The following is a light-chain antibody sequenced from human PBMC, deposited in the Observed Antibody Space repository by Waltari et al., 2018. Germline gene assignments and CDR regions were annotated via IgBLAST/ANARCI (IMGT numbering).Light chain of an antibody. J-gene: IGKJ2*01. V-gene: IGKV1-39*01. CDR3: QQTYITPHT. CDR2: SAS. Sequence: DIQMTQSPPSLSASVGDRVTITCRASQTIATYLHWYQQKPGKAPELLLSSASNLQSGVPSRFSGSGSGTEFTLTISSVQPEDFATYYCQQTYITPHTFGQGTKLEIK. CDR1: QTIATY.